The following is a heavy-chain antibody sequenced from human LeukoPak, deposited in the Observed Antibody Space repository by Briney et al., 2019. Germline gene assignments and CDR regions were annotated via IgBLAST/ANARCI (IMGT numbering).Heavy chain of an antibody. CDR2: IKEDGTET. CDR1: GLTFSNCR. J-gene: IGHJ4*02. Sequence: GGSLRLSCVVSGLTFSNCRMTWVRQAPGRGLEWVANIKEDGTETSYVGSVKGRFTISRDNAKNSLYLQMNSLRAEDTALYYCARDEFGPLAFWGRGTQVTVSS. V-gene: IGHV3-7*05. CDR3: ARDEFGPLAF. D-gene: IGHD3/OR15-3a*01.